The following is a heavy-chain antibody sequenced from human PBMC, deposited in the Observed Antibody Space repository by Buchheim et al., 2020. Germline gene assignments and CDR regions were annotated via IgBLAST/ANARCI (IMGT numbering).Heavy chain of an antibody. CDR1: GLTFGSYA. CDR3: AKDRGSGSYYPYGLDV. CDR2: ISYDESNK. V-gene: IGHV3-30*18. Sequence: QVQLVESGGGVVQPGRSLRLSCAASGLTFGSYAMHWVRQAPGKGLQWVAAISYDESNKYYGNSVKGRFTISRDNSKNTLYLQMNSLKAEDTAVYYCAKDRGSGSYYPYGLDVWGQGTT. J-gene: IGHJ6*02. D-gene: IGHD3-10*01.